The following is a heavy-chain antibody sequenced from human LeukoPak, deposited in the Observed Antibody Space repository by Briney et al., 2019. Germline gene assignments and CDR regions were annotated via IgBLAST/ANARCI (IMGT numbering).Heavy chain of an antibody. Sequence: ASVKVSCKASGYTFTGYYVHWVRQAPGQGLEWMGWINTNTGNPTYAQGFTGRFVFSLDTSVSTAYLQISSLKAEDTAVYYCATDQSGYSSSNRFDSWGQGTLVTVSS. CDR2: INTNTGNP. V-gene: IGHV7-4-1*02. CDR1: GYTFTGYY. D-gene: IGHD6-19*01. J-gene: IGHJ5*01. CDR3: ATDQSGYSSSNRFDS.